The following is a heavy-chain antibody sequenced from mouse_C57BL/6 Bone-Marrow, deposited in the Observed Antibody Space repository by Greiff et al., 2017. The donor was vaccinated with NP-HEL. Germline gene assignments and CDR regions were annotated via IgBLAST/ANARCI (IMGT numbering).Heavy chain of an antibody. Sequence: QFQLQQPGAELVRPGSSVKLSCKASGYTFPSYWMHWVKQRPIQGLEGIGNIDPSDMETHYNQKFKDKATLAVDKSSITADMQRSRLTAEDSAVYYSERGDRLDYWGQGNTLTVSS. CDR1: GYTFPSYW. CDR3: ERGDRLDY. J-gene: IGHJ2*01. CDR2: IDPSDMET. V-gene: IGHV1-52*01.